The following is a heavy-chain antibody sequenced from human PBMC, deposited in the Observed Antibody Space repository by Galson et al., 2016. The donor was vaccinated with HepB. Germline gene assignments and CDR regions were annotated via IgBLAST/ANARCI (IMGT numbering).Heavy chain of an antibody. J-gene: IGHJ4*01. V-gene: IGHV3-33*01. CDR3: VRDKEGGYGFDY. Sequence: SLRLSCAASGFIFSDYGMHWVRQAPGKGLEWVAVIWNDGSNKYYADSVKGRFTISRDNYKNTLDLQVNILKVEDTAVYYCVRDKEGGYGFDYWGQGILVTVSS. CDR2: IWNDGSNK. D-gene: IGHD5-12*01. CDR1: GFIFSDYG.